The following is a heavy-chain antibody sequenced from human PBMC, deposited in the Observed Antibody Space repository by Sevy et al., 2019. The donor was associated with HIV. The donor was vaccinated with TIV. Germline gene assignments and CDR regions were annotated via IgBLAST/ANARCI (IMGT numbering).Heavy chain of an antibody. CDR2: ISHDEGTQ. Sequence: GGSLRLSCVGSGFTFSSYSFNWVRLAPGKGLEWVSLISHDEGTQFFADSVRGRFTISRDNSKNTLWLEMNSLRPEDTAVYFCARDALPFCGGDCYSHFFDPWGQGTLVTVSS. V-gene: IGHV3-30*04. CDR1: GFTFSSYS. CDR3: ARDALPFCGGDCYSHFFDP. J-gene: IGHJ5*02. D-gene: IGHD2-21*02.